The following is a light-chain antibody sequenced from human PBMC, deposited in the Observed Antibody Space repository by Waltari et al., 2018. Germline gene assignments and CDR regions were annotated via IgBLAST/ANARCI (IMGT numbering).Light chain of an antibody. V-gene: IGKV1-5*03. CDR3: QQYSSFST. CDR1: QSVGTW. CDR2: MAS. J-gene: IGKJ2*01. Sequence: DIQMTQSPSTLSASVGDRVTISCRASQSVGTWLALYQQKPGKAPKLLIYMASSLDSGVPSRFSGSGSGTDFTLTSSSLQPDDFATYSCQQYSSFSTFGQGTKV.